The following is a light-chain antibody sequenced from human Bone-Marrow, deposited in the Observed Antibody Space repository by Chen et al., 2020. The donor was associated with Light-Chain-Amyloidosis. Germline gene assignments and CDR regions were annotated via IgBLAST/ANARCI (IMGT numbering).Light chain of an antibody. Sequence: SYELTQPPSVSVSPGQTARITCSGDDLPTKYAYWYQQKPGQAPVLVIHRDTERPSGISERFSGSSSGTTATVTIRGVQAEDEADYHCQKEDSSGTYEVIFGGGTKLTVL. V-gene: IGLV3-25*03. CDR2: RDT. CDR1: DLPTKY. CDR3: QKEDSSGTYEVI. J-gene: IGLJ2*01.